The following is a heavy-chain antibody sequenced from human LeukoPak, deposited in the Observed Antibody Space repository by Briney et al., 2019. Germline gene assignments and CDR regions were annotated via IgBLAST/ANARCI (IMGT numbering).Heavy chain of an antibody. CDR2: IDISGST. V-gene: IGHV4-61*02. D-gene: IGHD1-7*01. J-gene: IGHJ4*02. CDR1: GDSINNNNYY. CDR3: ARGKLELTILDY. Sequence: PSETLSLTCTVSGDSINNNNYYWSWIRQPAGKGLEWIGRIDISGSTYYNPSLKSRVTISVDTSKNQFSLKLNSVTAADTAVYYCARGKLELTILDYWGQGALVTVSS.